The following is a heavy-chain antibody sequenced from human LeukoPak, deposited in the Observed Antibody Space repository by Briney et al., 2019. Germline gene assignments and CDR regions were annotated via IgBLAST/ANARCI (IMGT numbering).Heavy chain of an antibody. V-gene: IGHV4-38-2*02. CDR1: GYSISSGYY. D-gene: IGHD3-22*01. Sequence: SETLSLTCTVSGYSISSGYYWGWIRQPPGKGLEWIGSIYHSGSTYYNPSLKSRVTISVDTSKNQFSLKLSSVTAADTAVYYCARDFALYDSSGFVYWGQGTLVTVSS. J-gene: IGHJ4*02. CDR2: IYHSGST. CDR3: ARDFALYDSSGFVY.